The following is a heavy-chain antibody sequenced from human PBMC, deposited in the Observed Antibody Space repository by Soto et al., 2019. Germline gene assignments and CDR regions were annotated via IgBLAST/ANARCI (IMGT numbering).Heavy chain of an antibody. V-gene: IGHV1-2*02. CDR1: GYTFTGYY. Sequence: ASVKVSCKASGYTFTGYYLHWVRQAPGQGLEWMGWINPNSGGTNYAQKFQGRVTMTRDTSISTAYMELSRLRSDDTAVYYCARDWVDTAIQGHYYYYYGMDVWGQGTTVTVSS. D-gene: IGHD5-18*01. J-gene: IGHJ6*02. CDR3: ARDWVDTAIQGHYYYYYGMDV. CDR2: INPNSGGT.